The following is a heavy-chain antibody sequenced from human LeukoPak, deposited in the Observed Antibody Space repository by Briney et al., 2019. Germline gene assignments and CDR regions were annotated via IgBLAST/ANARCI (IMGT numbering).Heavy chain of an antibody. CDR1: GGTFSSYA. CDR3: ARSLGYCTNGVCYVGYFDY. Sequence: SVKVSCKASGGTFSSYALSWVRQAPGQGLEWMRGIIPIFGSANYAQNFQGRVTITADESTSTAYMELSSLRSEDTAVYYCARSLGYCTNGVCYVGYFDYWGQGTLVTVSS. J-gene: IGHJ4*02. V-gene: IGHV1-69*13. CDR2: IIPIFGSA. D-gene: IGHD2-8*01.